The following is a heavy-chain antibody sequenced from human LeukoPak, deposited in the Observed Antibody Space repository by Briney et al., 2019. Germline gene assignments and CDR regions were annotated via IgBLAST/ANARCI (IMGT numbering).Heavy chain of an antibody. CDR2: IYHSGST. CDR1: GGSISSGGYS. V-gene: IGHV4-30-2*01. J-gene: IGHJ4*02. D-gene: IGHD3-10*01. CDR3: ARGGDYGSGSSPYYFDY. Sequence: PSETLSLTCAVSGGSISSGGYSWSWIRQPPGKGLEWIGYIYHSGSTYYNPSLKSRVTISVDRSKNQFSLKLSSVTAADTAVYYCARGGDYGSGSSPYYFDYWGQGTLVTVSS.